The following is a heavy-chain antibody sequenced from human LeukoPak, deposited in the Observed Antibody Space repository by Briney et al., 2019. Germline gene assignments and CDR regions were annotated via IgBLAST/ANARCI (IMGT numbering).Heavy chain of an antibody. J-gene: IGHJ3*02. D-gene: IGHD2-2*02. Sequence: ASVKVSCKASGYTFTSYGISWLRQAPGQGLEWMGWISAYNGNTNYAQKLQGRVTMTTDTSTSTAYMELRSLSSDDTAVYYCARLGGVPAAIGDAFDIWGQGTMVTVSS. V-gene: IGHV1-18*01. CDR3: ARLGGVPAAIGDAFDI. CDR1: GYTFTSYG. CDR2: ISAYNGNT.